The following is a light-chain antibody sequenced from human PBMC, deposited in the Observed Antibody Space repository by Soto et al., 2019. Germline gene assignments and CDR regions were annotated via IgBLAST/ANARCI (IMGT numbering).Light chain of an antibody. J-gene: IGKJ1*01. V-gene: IGKV1-33*01. CDR2: DAS. CDR3: QQYDNVPWT. Sequence: DIQMTQSPSSLSAFVGDRVTITCQASQDITNYLNWFQQKQGKAPKLLIYDASNLETGVPSRFSGSGSGTDFTFTISSLQPEDIATYYCQQYDNVPWTFGQGTKVDIK. CDR1: QDITNY.